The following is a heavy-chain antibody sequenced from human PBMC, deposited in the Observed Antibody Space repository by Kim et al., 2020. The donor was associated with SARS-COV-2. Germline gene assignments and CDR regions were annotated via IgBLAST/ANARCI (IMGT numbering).Heavy chain of an antibody. J-gene: IGHJ4*02. D-gene: IGHD5-18*01. Sequence: SETLSLTCTVSGGSISSSSYYWGWIRQPPGKGLEWIGSIYYSGSTYYNPSLKSRVTISVDTSKNQFSLKLSSVTAADTAVYYCASQNTAMVNGWGQGTLVTVSS. CDR2: IYYSGST. CDR3: ASQNTAMVNG. V-gene: IGHV4-39*01. CDR1: GGSISSSSYY.